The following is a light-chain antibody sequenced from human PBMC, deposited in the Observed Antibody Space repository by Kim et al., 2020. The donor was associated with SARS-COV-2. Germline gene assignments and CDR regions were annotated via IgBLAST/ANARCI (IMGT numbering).Light chain of an antibody. CDR3: CSYAGSYSWV. Sequence: GQSFAISCAGTSSDVGTYNYVSWYQQHPDKAPKLMSYDVSKRPSGVPDRFSASKSGNTASLTISGLQAEDEADYYCCSYAGSYSWVFGGGTKLTVL. V-gene: IGLV2-11*01. CDR2: DVS. J-gene: IGLJ3*02. CDR1: SSDVGTYNY.